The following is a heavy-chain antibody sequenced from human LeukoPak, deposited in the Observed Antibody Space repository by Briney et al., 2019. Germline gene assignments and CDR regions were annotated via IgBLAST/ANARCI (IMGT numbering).Heavy chain of an antibody. J-gene: IGHJ4*02. CDR3: AKVQFSYCSGGSCYLDY. V-gene: IGHV3-23*01. CDR1: GFTFSSYA. D-gene: IGHD2-15*01. CDR2: ISGSGGST. Sequence: GGSLRPSCAASGFTFSSYAMSWVRQAPGKGLGWVSVISGSGGSTYYADSVKGRFTVSRDNSKNTLYLQMNGLRAEDTAVYYCAKVQFSYCSGGSCYLDYWGQGTLVTVSS.